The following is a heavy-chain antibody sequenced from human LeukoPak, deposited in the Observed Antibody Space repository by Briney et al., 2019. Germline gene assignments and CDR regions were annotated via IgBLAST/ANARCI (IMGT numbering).Heavy chain of an antibody. V-gene: IGHV3-53*01. D-gene: IGHD3-22*01. CDR2: LYSDGST. Sequence: GGSLRLSCAASGFTFSSYAMSWVRQAPGKGLEWVSVLYSDGSTYYADSVKGRFTISRDKPKNTLYLQMNKLRVEDTAVYYCARAAYDSGSFTANHDYWGQGTLVSVSS. CDR3: ARAAYDSGSFTANHDY. CDR1: GFTFSSYA. J-gene: IGHJ4*02.